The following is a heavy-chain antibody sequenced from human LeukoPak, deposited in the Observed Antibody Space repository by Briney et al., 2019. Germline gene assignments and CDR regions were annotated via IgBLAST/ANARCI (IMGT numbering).Heavy chain of an antibody. D-gene: IGHD6-19*01. CDR1: GFIFSDYY. CDR2: ISSRSTLI. J-gene: IGHJ5*02. V-gene: IGHV3-11*01. CDR3: ARETVTVAGNWCDP. Sequence: GGSLRLSCAASGFIFSDYYMSWIRQAPGKGLEWVSYISSRSTLIYYADSVKGRFTISRDNAKNSLYLQMNSLRVDDTAVYYCARETVTVAGNWCDPWGQGTLVTVSS.